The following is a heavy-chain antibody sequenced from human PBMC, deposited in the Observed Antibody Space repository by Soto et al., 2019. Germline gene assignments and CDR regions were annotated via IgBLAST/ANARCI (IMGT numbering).Heavy chain of an antibody. CDR2: ISGSGGST. V-gene: IGHV3-23*01. D-gene: IGHD5-18*01. Sequence: PWWSLRLSCSASVFTFSSYAMSWFRQAPGKGLEWVSAISGSGGSTYYADSVKGRFTISRDNSKNTLYLQMNSLRAEDTAVYYCAKDTRIQLWTSYYFDYWGQGTLVTVSS. CDR1: VFTFSSYA. CDR3: AKDTRIQLWTSYYFDY. J-gene: IGHJ4*02.